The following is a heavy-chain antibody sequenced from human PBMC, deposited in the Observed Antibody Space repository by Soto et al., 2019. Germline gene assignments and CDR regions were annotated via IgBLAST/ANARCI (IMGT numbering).Heavy chain of an antibody. CDR1: GFTFNTYV. V-gene: IGHV3-23*04. D-gene: IGHD1-26*01. CDR2: ISGNSANT. Sequence: VQLVQSGAEVKKPGSSVKVSCKASGFTFNTYVMSWVRQAPGKGLEWVSEISGNSANTYYADSVKGRFTISRDNSKNTLYLQMNSLRADDTAVYYCAKKLGPVDGRKEPLDYWGQGTLVTVSS. J-gene: IGHJ4*02. CDR3: AKKLGPVDGRKEPLDY.